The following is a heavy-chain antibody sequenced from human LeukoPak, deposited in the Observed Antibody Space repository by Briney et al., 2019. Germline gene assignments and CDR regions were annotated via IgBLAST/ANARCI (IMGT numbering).Heavy chain of an antibody. J-gene: IGHJ6*03. V-gene: IGHV3-66*02. D-gene: IGHD3-10*01. CDR3: ARAGAFDPPPLKADYYYMDV. Sequence: PGGSLRLSCAASGFTISSNYMSWVRQAPGKGLEWVSVIYSGGSTYYTASVKGRFTISRDNSKNTLYLQMNSLRAEDTALYYCARAGAFDPPPLKADYYYMDVWGKGNTVTVSS. CDR1: GFTISSNY. CDR2: IYSGGST.